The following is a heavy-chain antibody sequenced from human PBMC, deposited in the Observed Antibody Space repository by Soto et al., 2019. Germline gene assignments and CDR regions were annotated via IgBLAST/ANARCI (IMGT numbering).Heavy chain of an antibody. CDR3: AHRSIAAAGPSFDY. J-gene: IGHJ4*02. CDR2: IYWDDDK. CDR1: GFSLSTSGVG. D-gene: IGHD6-13*01. V-gene: IGHV2-5*02. Sequence: QITLKESGPTLVKPTQTLTLTCTFSGFSLSTSGVGVGWIRQPPGKALEWLALIYWDDDKRYSPSLKSRLTITKDTSKNQVVLTMTNMDPVDTATYYCAHRSIAAAGPSFDYWGQGTLVTVSS.